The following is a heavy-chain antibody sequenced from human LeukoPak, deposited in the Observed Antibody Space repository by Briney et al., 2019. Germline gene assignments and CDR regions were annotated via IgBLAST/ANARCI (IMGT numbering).Heavy chain of an antibody. V-gene: IGHV3-21*01. CDR1: GFTFSSYS. J-gene: IGHJ4*02. D-gene: IGHD6-13*01. CDR3: ARDRWDSSWLYYFDY. Sequence: GGSLRLSCAASGFTFSSYSMNWVRQAPGKGLEWVSSISSSGSYIYYADSVKGRFTISRDNAKNSLYLQMNSLRAEDTAVYYCARDRWDSSWLYYFDYWGQGTLVTVSS. CDR2: ISSSGSYI.